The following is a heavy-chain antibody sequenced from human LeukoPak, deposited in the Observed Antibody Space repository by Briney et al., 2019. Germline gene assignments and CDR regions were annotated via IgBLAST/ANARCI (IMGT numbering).Heavy chain of an antibody. D-gene: IGHD3-3*01. CDR2: IYYSGST. CDR3: ARRGYYDFGHWFDP. Sequence: SETLSLTCAVSGYSISSGYYWGWIRQPPGKGLEWIGSIYYSGSTYYNPSLKSRVTISVDTSKNQFSLKLSSVTAADTAVYYCARRGYYDFGHWFDPWGQGTLVTVSS. CDR1: GYSISSGYY. J-gene: IGHJ5*02. V-gene: IGHV4-38-2*01.